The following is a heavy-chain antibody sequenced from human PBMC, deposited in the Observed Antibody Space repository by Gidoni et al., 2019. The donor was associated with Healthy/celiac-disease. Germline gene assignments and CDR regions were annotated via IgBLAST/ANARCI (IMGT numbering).Heavy chain of an antibody. Sequence: VRQAPGKGLEWVANIKQDGSEKYYVDSVKGRFTISRDNAKNSLYLQMNSLRAEDTAVYYCARDLEPYYYDSSGNGWFDPWGQGTLVTVSS. D-gene: IGHD3-22*01. CDR2: IKQDGSEK. CDR3: ARDLEPYYYDSSGNGWFDP. J-gene: IGHJ5*02. V-gene: IGHV3-7*03.